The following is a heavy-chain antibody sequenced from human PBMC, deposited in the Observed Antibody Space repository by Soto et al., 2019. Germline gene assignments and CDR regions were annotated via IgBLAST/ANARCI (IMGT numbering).Heavy chain of an antibody. D-gene: IGHD5-18*01. CDR2: IWYDGSNK. Sequence: QVQLVESGGGVVQPGRSLRLSCAASGFTFSTYGMHWVRQAPGKGLEWAAVIWYDGSNKYYADSVKGRFTISRDNSKNTLYLQMNSLRAEDTAVYYCARVSTAMVYFDHLGQGTLVTVSS. CDR3: ARVSTAMVYFDH. J-gene: IGHJ4*02. V-gene: IGHV3-33*01. CDR1: GFTFSTYG.